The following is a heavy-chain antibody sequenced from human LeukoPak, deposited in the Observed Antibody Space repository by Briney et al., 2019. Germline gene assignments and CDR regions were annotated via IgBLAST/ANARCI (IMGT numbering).Heavy chain of an antibody. D-gene: IGHD2/OR15-2a*01. CDR1: GYTFTYYS. Sequence: ASVKVSCKPSGYTFTYYSIHWLRQVPGQGPEWIGWINPKNGGTNYAQTFQGRVTMTRDTSITTAYMELSSLRSDDTAVYYCARDLYCNSAKCYSSWFDTWGQGTLVTVSS. V-gene: IGHV1-2*02. J-gene: IGHJ5*02. CDR2: INPKNGGT. CDR3: ARDLYCNSAKCYSSWFDT.